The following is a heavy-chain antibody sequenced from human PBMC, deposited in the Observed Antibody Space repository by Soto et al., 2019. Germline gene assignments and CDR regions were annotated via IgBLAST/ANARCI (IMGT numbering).Heavy chain of an antibody. Sequence: GASVKVSCKASGFTFTSSAVQWVRQARGQRLEWIGWIVVGSGNTNYAQKFQERVTITRDMSTSTAYMELSSLRSEDTAVYYCAAGVYSSSSPVYYYYGMDVWGQGTTVTVSS. V-gene: IGHV1-58*01. J-gene: IGHJ6*02. D-gene: IGHD6-6*01. CDR3: AAGVYSSSSPVYYYYGMDV. CDR2: IVVGSGNT. CDR1: GFTFTSSA.